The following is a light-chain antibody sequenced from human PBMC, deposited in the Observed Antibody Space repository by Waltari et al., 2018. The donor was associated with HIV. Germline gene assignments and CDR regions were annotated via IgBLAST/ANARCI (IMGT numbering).Light chain of an antibody. J-gene: IGLJ2*01. CDR2: EVS. CDR1: SSDVGGYNY. Sequence: QSALTQPASVSGSPGQSITISCTGTSSDVGGYNYVSWYQHHPGKAPKLMIYEVSNRPAGVAKRLSGSKSGNTASRTISGLQAEDEADYYCSSYTSSSTLVVFGGGTKLTVL. V-gene: IGLV2-14*01. CDR3: SSYTSSSTLVV.